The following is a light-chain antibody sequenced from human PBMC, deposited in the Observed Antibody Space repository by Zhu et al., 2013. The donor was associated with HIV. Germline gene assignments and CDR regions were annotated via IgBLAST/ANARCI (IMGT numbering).Light chain of an antibody. V-gene: IGKV3-20*01. CDR3: QQYDTSPLWT. Sequence: EIVLTQSPGTLSLSPGERATLSCRASQSVISTSLAWYQQKPGQAPRLLIFGASSRATGIPDRFSGSGSGTDFTLTINGLEPEDFAVYYCQQYDTSPLWTFGQGTKVEV. J-gene: IGKJ1*01. CDR2: GAS. CDR1: QSVISTS.